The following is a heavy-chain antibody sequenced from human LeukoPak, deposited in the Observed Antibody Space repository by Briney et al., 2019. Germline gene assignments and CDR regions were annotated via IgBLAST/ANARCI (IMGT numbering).Heavy chain of an antibody. CDR1: GGSFSGYY. CDR3: ARDKGQYGSGTRGFTWFDP. J-gene: IGHJ5*02. V-gene: IGHV4-34*01. Sequence: SETLSLTCAVYGGSFSGYYWSWIRQPPGKGLEWIGEINHSGSTNYIPSLKSRVTISVDTSKNQFSLKLTSVTAADTAVYYCARDKGQYGSGTRGFTWFDPWGQGTLVTVSS. CDR2: INHSGST. D-gene: IGHD3-10*01.